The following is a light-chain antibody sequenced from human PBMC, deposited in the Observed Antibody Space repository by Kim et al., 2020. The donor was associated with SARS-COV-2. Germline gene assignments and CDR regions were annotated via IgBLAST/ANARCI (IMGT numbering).Light chain of an antibody. CDR3: QAWDNSNAV. J-gene: IGLJ3*02. CDR2: HES. V-gene: IGLV3-1*01. Sequence: VAPGPAASSNCVEEKLEDNWACWYQQKQGQSLVLDIYHESKRPSGMPERFSGSESGNTATLTVGGTQAMDEADYYCQAWDNSNAVFGGGTQLTVL. CDR1: KLEDNW.